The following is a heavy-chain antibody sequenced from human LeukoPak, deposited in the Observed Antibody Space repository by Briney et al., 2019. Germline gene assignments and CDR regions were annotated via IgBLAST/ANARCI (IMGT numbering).Heavy chain of an antibody. CDR2: IIPIFGTA. V-gene: IGHV1-69*13. Sequence: ASVKVSCKASGYTFTSYAISWVRQAPGQGLEWMGGIIPIFGTANYAQKFQGRVTITADESTSTAYMELSSLRSEDTAVYYCARDSPSPYYDILTGYYYFDYWGQGTLVTVSS. CDR1: GYTFTSYA. D-gene: IGHD3-9*01. J-gene: IGHJ4*02. CDR3: ARDSPSPYYDILTGYYYFDY.